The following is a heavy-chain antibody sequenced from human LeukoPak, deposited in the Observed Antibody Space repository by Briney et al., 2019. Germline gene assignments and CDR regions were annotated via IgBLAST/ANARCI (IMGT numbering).Heavy chain of an antibody. D-gene: IGHD3-16*02. CDR3: ARDIGH. Sequence: GGSLTLSYAAAAFTFSNYDMNWVRQAPGGGREWISYISISNTIYYSNSVKGRFTIYRDNAKNSLYLQMNSLRDEDTAMYYCARDIGHWGQGTLVTVYS. J-gene: IGHJ1*01. CDR2: ISISNTI. CDR1: AFTFSNYD. V-gene: IGHV3-48*02.